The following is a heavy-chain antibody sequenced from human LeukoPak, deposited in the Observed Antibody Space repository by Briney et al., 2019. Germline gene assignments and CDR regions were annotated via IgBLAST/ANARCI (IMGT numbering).Heavy chain of an antibody. CDR3: ARESLFVEWLLKGYWIDP. V-gene: IGHV1-46*01. J-gene: IGHJ5*02. D-gene: IGHD3-3*01. CDR2: INPSGGST. Sequence: ASVKVSCKASGYTFTSYYMHWVRQAPGQGLEWMGIINPSGGSTSYAQKFQGRVTMTRDTFTSTVYMELSSLRSEDTAVYYCARESLFVEWLLKGYWIDPWGQGTLVTVSS. CDR1: GYTFTSYY.